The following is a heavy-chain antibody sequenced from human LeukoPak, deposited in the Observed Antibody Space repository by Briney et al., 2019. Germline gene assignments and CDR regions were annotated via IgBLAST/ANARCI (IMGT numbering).Heavy chain of an antibody. Sequence: GGSLTLSCAASGFTFSSYTMNWVRQAPGKGLEWLSYISSSSSTIYYADSVKGRFTISRDSSKNTLFLHMNTLRAEDTAIYYCAKDRTVGASYWYFDLWGRGTLVTVSS. CDR3: AKDRTVGASYWYFDL. V-gene: IGHV3-48*01. D-gene: IGHD1-26*01. CDR1: GFTFSSYT. J-gene: IGHJ2*01. CDR2: ISSSSSTI.